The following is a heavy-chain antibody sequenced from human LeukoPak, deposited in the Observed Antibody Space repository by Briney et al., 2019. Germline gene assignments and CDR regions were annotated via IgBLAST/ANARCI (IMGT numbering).Heavy chain of an antibody. D-gene: IGHD4-11*01. CDR1: GFTFSSYA. J-gene: IGHJ4*02. V-gene: IGHV3-30-3*01. Sequence: GSLRLSCAASGFTFSSYAMHWVRQAPGKGLEWVAVISYDGSNKYYADSVKGRFTISRDNSKNTLYLQMNSLRAEDTAVYYCARPDYPSGWGQGTLVTVSS. CDR2: ISYDGSNK. CDR3: ARPDYPSG.